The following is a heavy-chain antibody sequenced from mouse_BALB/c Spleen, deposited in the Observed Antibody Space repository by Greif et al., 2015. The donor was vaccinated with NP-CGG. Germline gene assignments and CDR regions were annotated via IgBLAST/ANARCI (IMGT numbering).Heavy chain of an antibody. V-gene: IGHV14-3*02. CDR1: GFNIKDTY. CDR2: IDPANGNT. J-gene: IGHJ2*01. D-gene: IGHD1-2*01. Sequence: VQLQQSGAELVKPGASVKLSCTASGFNIKDTYMHWVKQRPEQGLEWIGRIDPANGNTKYDPKFQGKATITADTSSNTAYLQLSSLTSEDTAVYYCARSRTTAGFDHWGQGTTLTVSS. CDR3: ARSRTTAGFDH.